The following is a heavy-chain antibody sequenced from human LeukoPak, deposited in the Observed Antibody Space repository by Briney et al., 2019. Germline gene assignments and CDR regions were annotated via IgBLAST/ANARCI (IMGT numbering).Heavy chain of an antibody. CDR3: ARDKTFEVVNFFDY. J-gene: IGHJ4*02. CDR1: GGSISSGSYY. V-gene: IGHV4-39*07. D-gene: IGHD3-3*01. CDR2: NYYSGST. Sequence: SETLSLTCTVSGGSISSGSYYWGWIRQPPGKGLEWIGSNYYSGSTYYNPSLKSRITVSLDTSKNQFSLKLSSVTAADTAVYYCARDKTFEVVNFFDYWGQGTLVTVSS.